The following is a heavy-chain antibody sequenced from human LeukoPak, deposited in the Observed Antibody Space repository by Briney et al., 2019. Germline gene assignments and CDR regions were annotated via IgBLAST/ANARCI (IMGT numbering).Heavy chain of an antibody. Sequence: GASVKVSCKASGYTFTGHYMHWVRQAPGQGLEWMGWINPNSGGTNYAQKFQGRVTMTRDTSISTAYMELSRLRSDDTAVYYCARASSDFWSGYSSAIDYWGQGTLVTISS. CDR2: INPNSGGT. D-gene: IGHD3-3*01. CDR3: ARASSDFWSGYSSAIDY. J-gene: IGHJ4*02. V-gene: IGHV1-2*02. CDR1: GYTFTGHY.